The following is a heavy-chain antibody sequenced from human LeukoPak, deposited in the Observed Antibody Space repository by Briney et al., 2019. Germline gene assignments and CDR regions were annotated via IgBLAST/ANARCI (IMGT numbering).Heavy chain of an antibody. J-gene: IGHJ5*02. Sequence: GGSLRLSCVDSGFTFSSHWMSWVRQAPGKGLEWVANLKQDGSEKYYLDSVKGRFTISRDNAKNTLNLQMNSLRAEDTAVYYCARDLGQYYDTSDNWFDPRRQGTLVTVSS. CDR2: LKQDGSEK. CDR3: ARDLGQYYDTSDNWFDP. D-gene: IGHD3-22*01. V-gene: IGHV3-7*01. CDR1: GFTFSSHW.